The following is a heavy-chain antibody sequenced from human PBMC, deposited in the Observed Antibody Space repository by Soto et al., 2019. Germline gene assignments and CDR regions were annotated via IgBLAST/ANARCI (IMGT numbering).Heavy chain of an antibody. Sequence: ASVKVSCKASGYTFTSYAMHWVRQAPGQRLEWMGWINAGNGNTKYSQKFQGRVTITRDTSASTAYMELSSLRSEDTAVYYCAREGFGWNLWNWFDPWGQGTLVTGSS. V-gene: IGHV1-3*01. D-gene: IGHD1-7*01. J-gene: IGHJ5*02. CDR2: INAGNGNT. CDR1: GYTFTSYA. CDR3: AREGFGWNLWNWFDP.